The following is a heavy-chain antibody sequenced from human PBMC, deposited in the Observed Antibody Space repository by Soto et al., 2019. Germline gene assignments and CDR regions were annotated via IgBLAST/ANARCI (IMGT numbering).Heavy chain of an antibody. CDR2: INPSGGST. Sequence: ASVKVSCKASGYTFTCYYMHWVRQAPGQGLEWMGIINPSGGSTSYAQKFQGRVTMTRDTSTSTVYMELSSLRSEDTAVYYCARAQGSITMVRGVPDFDYWGQGTLVTVSS. V-gene: IGHV1-46*01. CDR3: ARAQGSITMVRGVPDFDY. D-gene: IGHD3-10*01. J-gene: IGHJ4*02. CDR1: GYTFTCYY.